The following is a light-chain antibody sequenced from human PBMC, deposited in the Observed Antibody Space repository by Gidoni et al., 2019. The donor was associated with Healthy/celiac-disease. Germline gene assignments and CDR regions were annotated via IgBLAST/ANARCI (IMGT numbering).Light chain of an antibody. J-gene: IGKJ4*02. Sequence: DIQMTQSPSTLSASVGDRVTITCRASQSISSWLAWYQQKPGKAPKLLIYDASSLESGVPSRFSGSGSGTEFTLTISSLQPDDFATYYCQQYNSYSRFXGXTKVEIK. CDR3: QQYNSYSR. CDR1: QSISSW. CDR2: DAS. V-gene: IGKV1-5*01.